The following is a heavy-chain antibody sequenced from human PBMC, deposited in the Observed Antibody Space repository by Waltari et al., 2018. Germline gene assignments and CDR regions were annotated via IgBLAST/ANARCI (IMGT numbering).Heavy chain of an antibody. CDR2: IYYSGNT. D-gene: IGHD3-10*01. CDR3: ARGVGRNTGAFDI. Sequence: QLQLQESGPGLVKPSETLSLTCTVSGGSISSSSYYWGWIRQPPGKGLEWIGSIYYSGNTYYNPSLKSRVTISVDTSKNQFSLKLSSVTAADTAVYYCARGVGRNTGAFDIWGQGTMVTVSS. V-gene: IGHV4-39*01. J-gene: IGHJ3*02. CDR1: GGSISSSSYY.